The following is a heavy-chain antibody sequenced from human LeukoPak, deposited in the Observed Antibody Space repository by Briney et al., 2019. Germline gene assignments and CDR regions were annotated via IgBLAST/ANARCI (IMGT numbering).Heavy chain of an antibody. CDR3: AKDGDCGRNCY. CDR2: IWYDGTNK. CDR1: GFIFSKYG. D-gene: IGHD2-21*01. Sequence: GGSLRLSCAASGFIFSKYGMHWVRQAPGKGLEWVAFIWYDGTNKYYADSVKGRFTISRDKSKNTLYLQMNSLRVEDTAVYHCAKDGDCGRNCYWGQGTLVTVSS. V-gene: IGHV3-30*02. J-gene: IGHJ4*02.